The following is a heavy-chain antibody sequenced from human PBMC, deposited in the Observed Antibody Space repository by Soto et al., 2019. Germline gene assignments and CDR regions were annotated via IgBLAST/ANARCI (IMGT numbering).Heavy chain of an antibody. CDR2: ISGSGGST. D-gene: IGHD5-12*01. J-gene: IGHJ4*02. CDR1: GFTFSSYA. Sequence: GGSLRLSXAASGFTFSSYAMSWVRQAPGKGLEWVSAISGSGGSTNYADSVKGRFTISRDKSKNTLYLQMNSLRVEDTAVYYCAKESSGYDDTVDYWGQGTLVTVS. V-gene: IGHV3-23*01. CDR3: AKESSGYDDTVDY.